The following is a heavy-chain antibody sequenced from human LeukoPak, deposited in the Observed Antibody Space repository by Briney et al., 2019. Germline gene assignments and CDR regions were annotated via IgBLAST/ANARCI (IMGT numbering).Heavy chain of an antibody. D-gene: IGHD3-10*01. CDR3: ARVRWFGELLPFGGFDP. CDR1: GYTFTSYY. CDR2: INPSGGST. V-gene: IGHV1-46*01. J-gene: IGHJ5*02. Sequence: ASVKVSCKASGYTFTSYYMHWVRQAPGQGLEWMGIINPSGGSTSYAQKFQGRVTMTRDTSISTAYMELSRLRSDDTAVYYCARVRWFGELLPFGGFDPWGQGTLVTVSS.